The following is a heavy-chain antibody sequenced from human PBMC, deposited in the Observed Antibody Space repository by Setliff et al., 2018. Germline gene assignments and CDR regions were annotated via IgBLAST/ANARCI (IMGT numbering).Heavy chain of an antibody. V-gene: IGHV4-30-4*08. D-gene: IGHD6-6*01. CDR1: GGSISSGDYY. J-gene: IGHJ4*02. Sequence: PSETLSLTCTVSGGSISSGDYYWSWIRQPPGKGLEWIGYIYYSGSTYYNPSLKSRVTISVDTSKNQFSLKLSSVTAADTAVYYCATWTSIAARPHSTFDYWGQGTLVTAPQ. CDR3: ATWTSIAARPHSTFDY. CDR2: IYYSGST.